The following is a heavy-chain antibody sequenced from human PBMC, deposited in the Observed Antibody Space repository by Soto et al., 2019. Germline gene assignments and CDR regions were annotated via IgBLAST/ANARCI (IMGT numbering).Heavy chain of an antibody. CDR1: GFTFSSYE. Sequence: HPGGSLRLSCAASGFTFSSYEMNWVRQAPGKGLEWVSYISSSGSTIYYADSVKGRFTISRDNAKNSLYLQMNSLRAEDTAVYYCARGSDVLRYFDWLSTGFYWGQGTLVTVSS. D-gene: IGHD3-9*01. CDR2: ISSSGSTI. J-gene: IGHJ4*02. V-gene: IGHV3-48*03. CDR3: ARGSDVLRYFDWLSTGFY.